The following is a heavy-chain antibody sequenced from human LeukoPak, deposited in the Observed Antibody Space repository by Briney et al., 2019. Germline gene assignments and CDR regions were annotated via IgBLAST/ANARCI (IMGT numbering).Heavy chain of an antibody. V-gene: IGHV4-34*01. CDR2: INHSGST. CDR1: GGSFSGYY. Sequence: SETLSLTCAVYGGSFSGYYWSWIRQPPGKGLEWIGEINHSGSTNYNPSLKSRVTISVDTSKNQFSLKLSSVTAADTAVYYCAIKRLVAARDAFDIWGQGTMVTVSS. D-gene: IGHD6-6*01. CDR3: AIKRLVAARDAFDI. J-gene: IGHJ3*02.